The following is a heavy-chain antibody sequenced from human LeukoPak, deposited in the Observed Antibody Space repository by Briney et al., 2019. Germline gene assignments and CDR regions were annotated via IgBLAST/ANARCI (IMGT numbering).Heavy chain of an antibody. CDR1: GFTVSSNY. J-gene: IGHJ6*03. Sequence: GGSLRLSCAASGFTVSSNYMNWVRQAPGKGLEWVSGITWNGDTTGYADSVKGRFTISRDNAKNSLHLQMNSLRAEDTALYYCARAYTSSRHYYYYYMDVWGKGTTVTVSS. V-gene: IGHV3-20*04. D-gene: IGHD6-13*01. CDR2: ITWNGDTT. CDR3: ARAYTSSRHYYYYYMDV.